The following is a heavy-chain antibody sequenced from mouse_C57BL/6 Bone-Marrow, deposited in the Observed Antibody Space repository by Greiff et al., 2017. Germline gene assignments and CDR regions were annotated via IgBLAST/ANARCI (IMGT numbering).Heavy chain of an antibody. V-gene: IGHV5-6*01. D-gene: IGHD1-1*01. CDR2: ISSGGSYT. CDR3: ASTNLLLFAY. J-gene: IGHJ3*01. Sequence: EVQVVESGGDLVKPGGSLKLSCAASGFSFSSYGMSWVRQTPDKRLEWVATISSGGSYTYYPDSVKGRFTISRENAKNTLYLQMSSLKAEDTAMYYCASTNLLLFAYWGQGTLVTVSA. CDR1: GFSFSSYG.